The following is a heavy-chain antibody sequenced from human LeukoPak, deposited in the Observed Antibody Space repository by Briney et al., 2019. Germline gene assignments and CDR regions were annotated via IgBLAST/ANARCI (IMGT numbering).Heavy chain of an antibody. J-gene: IGHJ5*02. CDR2: INHSGST. D-gene: IGHD5-18*01. CDR3: ARPLGQLPFDP. CDR1: GGSFSGYY. Sequence: SETLSLTCAVYGGSFSGYYWSWIRQPPGKGLEWIGEINHSGSTNYNPSLKSRVTISVDTSKNQFSLKLSSVTAADTAVYYCARPLGQLPFDPWGQGTLVTVSS. V-gene: IGHV4-34*01.